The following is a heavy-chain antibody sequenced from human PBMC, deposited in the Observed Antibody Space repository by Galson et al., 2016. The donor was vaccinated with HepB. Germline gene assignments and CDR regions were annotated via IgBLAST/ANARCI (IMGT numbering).Heavy chain of an antibody. Sequence: SVKVSCKASGYTFTTYTMNWVRQAPGQGLEWMGWIKTNTGNPTYAQGFTGRFVFSLDTSVSTAYLQISSLKAEDTAVYYCARDPSVRLLRHFDLWGRGTLVTVSS. V-gene: IGHV7-4-1*02. J-gene: IGHJ2*01. CDR1: GYTFTTYT. CDR3: ARDPSVRLLRHFDL. CDR2: IKTNTGNP. D-gene: IGHD1-1*01.